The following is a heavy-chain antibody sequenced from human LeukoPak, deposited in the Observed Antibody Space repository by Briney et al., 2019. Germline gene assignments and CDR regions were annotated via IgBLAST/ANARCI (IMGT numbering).Heavy chain of an antibody. Sequence: GGSLRLSCAASGFTFSSYSMNWVRQAPGKGLEWVSSISSSSSYIYYADSVKGRFTISRDNAKNSLYLQMNSLRAEDTAVYYCARDLRYYYDSSGYKGGTWGQGTLVTVSS. CDR3: ARDLRYYYDSSGYKGGT. J-gene: IGHJ5*02. D-gene: IGHD3-22*01. CDR2: ISSSSSYI. V-gene: IGHV3-21*01. CDR1: GFTFSSYS.